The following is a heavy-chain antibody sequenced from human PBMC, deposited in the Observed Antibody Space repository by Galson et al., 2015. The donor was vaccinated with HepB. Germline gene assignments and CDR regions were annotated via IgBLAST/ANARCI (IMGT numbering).Heavy chain of an antibody. CDR3: AKDISYSSGWERGGFDV. V-gene: IGHV3-23*01. CDR2: ISGSGGRA. Sequence: SLRLSCAASGFTFSSYGLSWVRQAPGKGLEWVSSISGSGGRAYYADSVKGRFTISRDNSKNTMYLQMNSLRAEDTAIHYCAKDISYSSGWERGGFDVWGQGTMVTVSS. CDR1: GFTFSSYG. D-gene: IGHD6-19*01. J-gene: IGHJ3*01.